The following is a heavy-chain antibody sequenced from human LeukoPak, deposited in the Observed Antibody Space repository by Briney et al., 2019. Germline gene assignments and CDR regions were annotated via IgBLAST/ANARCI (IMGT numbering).Heavy chain of an antibody. V-gene: IGHV4-59*01. Sequence: SETLSLTCTVSGGSISSYYWSWIRQPPGKGLEFLGSIYYTGATNYNPSLNSRVTISLETSKNQFSLRLTSVTAADTAVYYCARSRAGTYGNFDFWGQGTLVTVSS. CDR3: ARSRAGTYGNFDF. D-gene: IGHD3-10*01. CDR2: IYYTGAT. CDR1: GGSISSYY. J-gene: IGHJ4*02.